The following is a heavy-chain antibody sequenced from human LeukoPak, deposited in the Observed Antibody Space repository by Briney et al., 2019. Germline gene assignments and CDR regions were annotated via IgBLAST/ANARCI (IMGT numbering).Heavy chain of an antibody. D-gene: IGHD3-22*01. CDR1: GYSFTSYW. Sequence: GESLKISCKGSGYSFTSYWIGWVRQMPGKGLEWMGIIYPGDSDTRYSPSFQGQVTISADKSISTAYLQWSSLKASDTAMYYCAASPYYYDSSGYYRWFDPWGQGTLVTVSS. CDR3: AASPYYYDSSGYYRWFDP. CDR2: IYPGDSDT. V-gene: IGHV5-51*01. J-gene: IGHJ5*02.